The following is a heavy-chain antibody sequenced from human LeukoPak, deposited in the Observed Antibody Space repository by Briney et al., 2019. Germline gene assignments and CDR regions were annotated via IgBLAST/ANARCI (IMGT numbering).Heavy chain of an antibody. CDR1: GGSIKNYY. D-gene: IGHD1-1*01. CDR3: ARDRRQRDYFDF. V-gene: IGHV4-59*12. J-gene: IGHJ4*02. Sequence: SETLSLTCTVSGGSIKNYYWSWIRQAPGKGLEWIGYIYYGVTTNYNPSLNSRVTVSLDTSKNQFSLKLNSVTAADTAVYYCARDRRQRDYFDFWGQGARVSVSS. CDR2: IYYGVTT.